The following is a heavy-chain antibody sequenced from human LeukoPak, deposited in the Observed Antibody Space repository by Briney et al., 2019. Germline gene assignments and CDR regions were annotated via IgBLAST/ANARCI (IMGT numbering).Heavy chain of an antibody. V-gene: IGHV3-30-3*01. Sequence: GGSLRLSCTASGFTFSSYAMHWVRQAPGKGLEWVAVISYDGSNKYYADSVKGRFTISRDNSKNTLYLQMNSLRAEDTAVYYCARDWVVRGVIGYWGQGTLVTVSS. CDR3: ARDWVVRGVIGY. CDR1: GFTFSSYA. D-gene: IGHD3-10*01. J-gene: IGHJ4*02. CDR2: ISYDGSNK.